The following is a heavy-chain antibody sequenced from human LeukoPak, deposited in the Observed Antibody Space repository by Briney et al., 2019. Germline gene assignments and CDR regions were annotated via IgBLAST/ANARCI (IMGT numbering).Heavy chain of an antibody. J-gene: IGHJ4*02. Sequence: GESLKISCKGSGYTFTSYYMHWVRQAPGQGLEWMGIINPSGGSTSYAQKFQGRVTMTRDMSTSTVYMELSSLRSEDTAVYYCARDGWGREYYFDYWGQGTLVTVSS. CDR2: INPSGGST. V-gene: IGHV1-46*01. D-gene: IGHD3-10*01. CDR1: GYTFTSYY. CDR3: ARDGWGREYYFDY.